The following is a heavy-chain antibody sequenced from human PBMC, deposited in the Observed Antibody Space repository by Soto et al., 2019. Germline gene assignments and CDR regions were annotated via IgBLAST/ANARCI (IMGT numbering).Heavy chain of an antibody. J-gene: IGHJ6*02. CDR2: IIPIFGTA. CDR1: GGTFSSYA. V-gene: IGHV1-69*13. Sequence: ASVKVSCKASGGTFSSYAISWVRQAPGQGLEWMGGIIPIFGTANYAQKFQGRVTITADESTSTAYMELSSLRSEDTAVYYCARVYYDYVWGSYRHPAAYYYYGMDVWGQGTTVTVSS. CDR3: ARVYYDYVWGSYRHPAAYYYYGMDV. D-gene: IGHD3-16*02.